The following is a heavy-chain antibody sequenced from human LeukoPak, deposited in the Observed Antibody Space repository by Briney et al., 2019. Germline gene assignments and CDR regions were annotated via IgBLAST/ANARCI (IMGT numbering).Heavy chain of an antibody. J-gene: IGHJ4*02. D-gene: IGHD3-22*01. CDR3: VKGAESYCDSRSDY. CDR2: MSSSGGKT. V-gene: IGHV3-64D*09. Sequence: GGSLRLSCSASGFTFSSYAMHWVRQAPGKGLEYVSAMSSSGGKTYYADSMKGRVIISRDNSKNTLYLQFSSLTPEDTAVYFCVKGAESYCDSRSDYWGQGTLVTVSS. CDR1: GFTFSSYA.